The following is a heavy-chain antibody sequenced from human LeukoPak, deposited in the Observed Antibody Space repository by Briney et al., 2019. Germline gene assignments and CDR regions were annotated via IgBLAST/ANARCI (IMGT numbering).Heavy chain of an antibody. D-gene: IGHD3-22*01. CDR1: GGTFSSYA. CDR3: AREGSGYYYVDY. V-gene: IGHV1-69*13. CDR2: IIPIFGTA. Sequence: ASVKVSCKASGGTFSSYAISWVRQAPGQGLEWMGGIIPIFGTANYAQKFQGRVTITADESTSTAYMELSSLRSEDTAVYYCAREGSGYYYVDYWGQGTLVTVSS. J-gene: IGHJ4*02.